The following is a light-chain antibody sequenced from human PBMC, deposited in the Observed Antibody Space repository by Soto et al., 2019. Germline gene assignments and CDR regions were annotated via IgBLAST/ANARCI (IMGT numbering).Light chain of an antibody. CDR1: QSVSSGY. CDR3: QQYVTSPLT. V-gene: IGKV3-20*01. J-gene: IGKJ4*01. CDR2: GAS. Sequence: EMVLTQSPCTLSLSPGERATLSCRASQSVSSGYLAWYQHKPGQAPRLLIYGASSRATCIPDRFSGSGSGTDFTLTTSGLEPEDCAVYYCQQYVTSPLTFGGGTKVEVK.